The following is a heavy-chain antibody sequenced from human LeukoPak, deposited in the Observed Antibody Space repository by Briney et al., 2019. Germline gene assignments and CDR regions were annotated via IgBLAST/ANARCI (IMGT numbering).Heavy chain of an antibody. Sequence: ASETLSLTCTVSGGSISSYYWSWIRQPPGKGLGWIGYIYYSGSTNYNPSLKSRVTISVDTSKNQFSLKLSSVTAADTAVYYCARDAYGSGSSGYYYYYMDVWGKGTTVTISS. CDR1: GGSISSYY. J-gene: IGHJ6*03. CDR2: IYYSGST. CDR3: ARDAYGSGSSGYYYYYMDV. D-gene: IGHD3-10*01. V-gene: IGHV4-59*01.